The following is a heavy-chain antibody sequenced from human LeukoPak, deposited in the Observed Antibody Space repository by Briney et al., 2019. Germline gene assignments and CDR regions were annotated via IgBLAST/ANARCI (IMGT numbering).Heavy chain of an antibody. D-gene: IGHD2-21*02. V-gene: IGHV5-51*01. CDR3: ARLNCGGDCYFWEFWLDY. J-gene: IGHJ4*02. CDR2: IYPGDSDT. CDR1: GYSFSNYW. Sequence: GESLKISCRTSGYSFSNYWIGWVRQMPGKGLEWMGIIYPGDSDTRYSPSFQGQVTISADKSISTAYLQWSSLRASDTAMYYCARLNCGGDCYFWEFWLDYWGQGTLVTVSS.